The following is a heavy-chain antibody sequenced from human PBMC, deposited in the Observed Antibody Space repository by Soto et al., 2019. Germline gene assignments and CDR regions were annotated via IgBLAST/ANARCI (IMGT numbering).Heavy chain of an antibody. CDR3: ARGVKSSGYYRPYYFDY. V-gene: IGHV4-61*01. D-gene: IGHD3-22*01. CDR1: GGSVSSGSYY. J-gene: IGHJ4*02. CDR2: IYYSGST. Sequence: ETLSLTCTVSGGSVSSGSYYWSWIRQPPGKGLEWIGYIYYSGSTNYNPSLKSRVTISVDTSKNQFSLKLSSVTAADTAVYYCARGVKSSGYYRPYYFDYWGQGTLVTVSS.